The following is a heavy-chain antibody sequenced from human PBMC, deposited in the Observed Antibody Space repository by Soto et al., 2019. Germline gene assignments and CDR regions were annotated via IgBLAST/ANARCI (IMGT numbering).Heavy chain of an antibody. D-gene: IGHD2-8*01. CDR3: ARGCRSNGVCYTEAGSDY. Sequence: EASVKVSCKASGYTFTSYDINWVRQATGQGLEWMGWMNPNSGNTGYAQKFQGRVTMTRNTSISTAYMELSSLRSEDTAVYYCARGCRSNGVCYTEAGSDYWGQGTLVTSPQ. CDR2: MNPNSGNT. J-gene: IGHJ4*02. V-gene: IGHV1-8*01. CDR1: GYTFTSYD.